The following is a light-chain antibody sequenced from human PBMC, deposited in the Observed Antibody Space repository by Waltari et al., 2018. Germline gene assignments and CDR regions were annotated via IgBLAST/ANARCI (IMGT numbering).Light chain of an antibody. CDR1: QSISSW. Sequence: DIQMTQSPSTLSASVGDRVTITCRASQSISSWLAWYQQKPGKAPKLLIYDASSLEGGVPSRFSGSGSGTEFTLTISSLQPDDFATYYCQQYNSYSGTFGQGTKLEIK. V-gene: IGKV1-5*01. J-gene: IGKJ2*01. CDR3: QQYNSYSGT. CDR2: DAS.